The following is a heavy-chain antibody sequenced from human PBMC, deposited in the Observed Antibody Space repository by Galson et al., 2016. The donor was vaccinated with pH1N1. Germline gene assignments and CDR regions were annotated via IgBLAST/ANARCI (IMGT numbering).Heavy chain of an antibody. CDR2: IIPIYGTP. V-gene: IGHV1-69*13. J-gene: IGHJ6*01. CDR1: GGSFAKYA. Sequence: SVKVSCKASGGSFAKYAVSWVRQAPGQGLEWMGRIIPIYGTPNYAQKFQDRLTITADEYTTTVYMELNSLISADTAIYYCARPGRTETTKEGFAWGYGMDVW. D-gene: IGHD1-1*01. CDR3: ARPGRTETTKEGFAWGYGMDV.